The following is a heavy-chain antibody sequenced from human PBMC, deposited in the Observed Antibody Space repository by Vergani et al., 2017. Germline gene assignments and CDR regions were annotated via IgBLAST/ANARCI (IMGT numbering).Heavy chain of an antibody. CDR1: FDSIRNLY. V-gene: IGHV4-59*11. J-gene: IGHJ3*02. Sequence: QVQLQESGPGLVKSSETLSLTCSVSFDSIRNLYCNWIRQPPGKGLEWIGSIHYSENTNYNPSLKTRVTISVDTSKNQFSLTLTSVTAADTAVYYCASQDIAVAGTGIWAFDIWGQGTMVTVSS. CDR2: IHYSENT. D-gene: IGHD6-19*01. CDR3: ASQDIAVAGTGIWAFDI.